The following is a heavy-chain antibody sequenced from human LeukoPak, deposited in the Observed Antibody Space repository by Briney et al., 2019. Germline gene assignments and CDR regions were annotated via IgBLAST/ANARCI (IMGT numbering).Heavy chain of an antibody. CDR1: GFTLSSYA. CDR2: ISGSGGST. Sequence: PAGGSLRLSCAASGFTLSSYAMSWVRQAPGKGLEWVSVISGSGGSTYYADSVKGRFTISRDNSKNTLYLQMNSLRAEDTAVYYCAKEYYDFWSGYPNDAFDIWGQGTMVTVSS. J-gene: IGHJ3*02. CDR3: AKEYYDFWSGYPNDAFDI. D-gene: IGHD3-3*01. V-gene: IGHV3-23*01.